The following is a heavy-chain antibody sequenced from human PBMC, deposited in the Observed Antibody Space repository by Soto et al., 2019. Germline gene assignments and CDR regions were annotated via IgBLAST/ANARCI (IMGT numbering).Heavy chain of an antibody. Sequence: EVQLVESGGGLVQPGGSLRLSCAASGFTFFAYWIHWVRQVPGKGLVWVSRINSDGSHTSYADSVRGRFTISRDNSKNTVYLEMNSLTAEDTAVYYWAKEGDLGDYAGENWFDPWGQGSLVTVSS. V-gene: IGHV3-74*01. CDR2: INSDGSHT. J-gene: IGHJ5*02. CDR1: GFTFFAYW. CDR3: AKEGDLGDYAGENWFDP. D-gene: IGHD4-17*01.